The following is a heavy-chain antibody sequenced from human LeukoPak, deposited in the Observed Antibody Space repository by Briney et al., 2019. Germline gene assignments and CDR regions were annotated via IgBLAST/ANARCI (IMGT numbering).Heavy chain of an antibody. V-gene: IGHV3-74*01. CDR2: INSDASDT. CDR3: ARICSSTDCLIPD. J-gene: IGHJ4*02. CDR1: GFTFSRHW. Sequence: GGSLRLSCAASGFTFSRHWMHWVRQAPGKGLVWISRINSDASDTDYADFVKGRFTISRDNAKNTVYLQINSLRDEDTAVYYCARICSSTDCLIPDWGQGTLVTVSS. D-gene: IGHD2-2*01.